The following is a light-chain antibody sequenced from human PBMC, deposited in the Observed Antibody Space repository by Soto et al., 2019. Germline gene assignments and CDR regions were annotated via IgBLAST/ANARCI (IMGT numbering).Light chain of an antibody. J-gene: IGKJ1*01. V-gene: IGKV3-20*01. CDR1: QTMTRAY. CDR2: AAS. Sequence: EIVLMQSPGTLSLSPGERATLSCRASQTMTRAYVAWYQQKPGQAPRLLIYAASYRATGISDKFSGSGSGTDFSLTISRLEPEDSATYYCLQDINYPWTFGQGTKVEIK. CDR3: LQDINYPWT.